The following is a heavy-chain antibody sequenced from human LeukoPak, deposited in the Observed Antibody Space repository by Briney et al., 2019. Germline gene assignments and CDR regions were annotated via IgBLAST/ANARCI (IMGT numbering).Heavy chain of an antibody. CDR1: GFTFNTYV. J-gene: IGHJ3*02. CDR3: ARDRGYYYESDAFDI. V-gene: IGHV3-23*01. Sequence: GGSLRLSCAASGFTFNTYVMNWVRQAPGKGLEWVLSISSSGRDTYYADSVRGRFTISRDNSKNTLYLQMNSLTSDDTAVYYCARDRGYYYESDAFDIWGQGTMVTVSS. CDR2: ISSSGRDT. D-gene: IGHD3-22*01.